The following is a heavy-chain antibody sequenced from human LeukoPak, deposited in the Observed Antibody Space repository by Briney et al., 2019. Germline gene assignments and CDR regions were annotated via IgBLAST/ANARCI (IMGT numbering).Heavy chain of an antibody. D-gene: IGHD4-17*01. Sequence: KFQGRVTITRDTSASTAYMELSSLRSEDTAVYYCARDYGDSKRYLDYWGQGTLVTVSS. V-gene: IGHV1-3*01. J-gene: IGHJ4*02. CDR3: ARDYGDSKRYLDY.